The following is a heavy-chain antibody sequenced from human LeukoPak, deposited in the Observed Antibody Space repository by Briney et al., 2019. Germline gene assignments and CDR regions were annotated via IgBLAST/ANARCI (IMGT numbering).Heavy chain of an antibody. Sequence: PGGSLRLSCAASGFTFSSDSLNWVRQAPGKGLEWISYISSSSGTIYYADSVKGRFTIPRDNAKKSLYLQMSSLRAEDTAVYYCARGEVVISYYFDYWGQGTLVTVSS. D-gene: IGHD2-21*01. CDR1: GFTFSSDS. CDR3: ARGEVVISYYFDY. CDR2: ISSSSGTI. J-gene: IGHJ4*02. V-gene: IGHV3-48*01.